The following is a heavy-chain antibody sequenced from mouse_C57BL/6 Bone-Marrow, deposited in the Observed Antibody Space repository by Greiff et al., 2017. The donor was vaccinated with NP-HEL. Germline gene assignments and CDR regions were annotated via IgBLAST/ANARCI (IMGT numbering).Heavy chain of an antibody. J-gene: IGHJ3*01. CDR1: GYTFTSYW. V-gene: IGHV1-59*01. D-gene: IGHD2-2*01. Sequence: QVQLQQPGAELVRPGTSVKLSCKASGYTFTSYWMHWVKQRPGQGLEWIGVINPSDSYTNYNQKFKGKATLTVDTSSSTAYMQLSSLTSEDSAVYYGGRVSTMVKWFAYWGQGTLVTVSA. CDR3: GRVSTMVKWFAY. CDR2: INPSDSYT.